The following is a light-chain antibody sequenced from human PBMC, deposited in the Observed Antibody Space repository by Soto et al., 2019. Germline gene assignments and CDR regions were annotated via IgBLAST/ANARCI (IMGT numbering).Light chain of an antibody. Sequence: DIQLSQSPSLLSASVGDRVTITCRASEDLDNYLAWYRQPPGEAPRLLIYTASTLHGGVPSRFSGSGSGTEFTLTISSLQPEDFATYYCQESYSSPFTIGPGTRVDVK. CDR1: EDLDNY. J-gene: IGKJ3*01. V-gene: IGKV1-9*01. CDR3: QESYSSPFT. CDR2: TAS.